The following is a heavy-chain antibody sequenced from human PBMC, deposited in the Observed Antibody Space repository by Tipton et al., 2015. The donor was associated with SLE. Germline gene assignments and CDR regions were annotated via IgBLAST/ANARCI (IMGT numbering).Heavy chain of an antibody. CDR3: AREGYSSSSVYYYMDV. CDR1: GGSFSGYY. J-gene: IGHJ6*03. CDR2: IYTNGST. Sequence: LRLSCAVYGGSFSGYYWSWIRQPPGKGLEWIGRIYTNGSTNYNPSLKSRVTISVDTSENQFSLKLSSVTAADTAVYYCAREGYSSSSVYYYMDVWGKGTTVTVSS. V-gene: IGHV4-4*08. D-gene: IGHD6-6*01.